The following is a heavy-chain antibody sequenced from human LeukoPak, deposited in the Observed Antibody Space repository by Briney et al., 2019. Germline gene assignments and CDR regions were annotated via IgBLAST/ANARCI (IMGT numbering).Heavy chain of an antibody. CDR1: GYTFTSYD. CDR2: MNPNSGNT. J-gene: IGHJ6*03. Sequence: ASVKVSCKASGYTFTSYDINWVRQAPGQGLEWMGWMNPNSGNTGYAQKFQGRVTMTRNTSISTAYMELSSLRSEDTAVYYCARDSYCSGGSCFDGQSNYYYYMDVWGKGTTVTVSS. V-gene: IGHV1-8*01. D-gene: IGHD2-15*01. CDR3: ARDSYCSGGSCFDGQSNYYYYMDV.